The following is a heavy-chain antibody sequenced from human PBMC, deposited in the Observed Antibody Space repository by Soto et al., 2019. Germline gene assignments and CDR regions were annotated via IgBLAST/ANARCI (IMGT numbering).Heavy chain of an antibody. V-gene: IGHV1-69*13. CDR1: GGTFSSYA. CDR2: IIPIFGTA. CDR3: ARDYWSSLYSSGRNGNYYYGMDV. D-gene: IGHD6-19*01. J-gene: IGHJ6*02. Sequence: SVKVSCKASGGTFSSYAISWVRQAPGQGLEWMGGIIPIFGTANYAQKFQSRVTITADESTSTAYMELSSLRSEDTAVYYCARDYWSSLYSSGRNGNYYYGMDVWGQGTTVTVSS.